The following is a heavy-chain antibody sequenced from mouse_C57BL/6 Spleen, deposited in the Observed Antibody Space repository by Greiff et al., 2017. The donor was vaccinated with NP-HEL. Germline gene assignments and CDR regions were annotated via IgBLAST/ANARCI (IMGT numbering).Heavy chain of an antibody. D-gene: IGHD2-4*01. CDR3: ARSDDDDGYAMDY. Sequence: QVQLKESGAELVKPGASVKISCKASGYAFSSYWMNWVKQRPGKGLEWIGQIYPEDGDTNYNGKFKGKATLTADKSSSTAYMQLSSLTSEDSAVYFCARSDDDDGYAMDYWGQGTSVTVSS. CDR2: IYPEDGDT. CDR1: GYAFSSYW. V-gene: IGHV1-80*01. J-gene: IGHJ4*01.